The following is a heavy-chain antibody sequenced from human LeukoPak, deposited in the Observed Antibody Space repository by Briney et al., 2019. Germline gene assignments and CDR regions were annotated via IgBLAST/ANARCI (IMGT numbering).Heavy chain of an antibody. V-gene: IGHV4-38-2*01. D-gene: IGHD3-10*01. J-gene: IGHJ6*04. CDR1: GYSISSGYY. CDR3: ARAWGSGTRWYDYYGMDV. CDR2: IYHSGST. Sequence: SETLSLTYAVSGYSISSGYYWGWIRQPPGKGLEWIGSIYHSGSTYYNPSLKSRVTISVDTSKNQFSLKLSSVTAADTAVYYCARAWGSGTRWYDYYGMDVWGKGTTITVSS.